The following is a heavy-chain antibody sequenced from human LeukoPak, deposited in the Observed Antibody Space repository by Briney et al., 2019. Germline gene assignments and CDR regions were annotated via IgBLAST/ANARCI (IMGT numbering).Heavy chain of an antibody. J-gene: IGHJ4*02. D-gene: IGHD6-19*01. V-gene: IGHV3-74*01. CDR1: GFTFSSYW. CDR3: ARVLYSSGWYYFDY. Sequence: GGSLRLSCAASGFTFSSYWMHWVRQAPGKGLVWVSRINSDGSSTSYADSVKGRFTISRDNAKNTLYLQMSSLRAEDTAVYYCARVLYSSGWYYFDYWGQGTLVTVSS. CDR2: INSDGSST.